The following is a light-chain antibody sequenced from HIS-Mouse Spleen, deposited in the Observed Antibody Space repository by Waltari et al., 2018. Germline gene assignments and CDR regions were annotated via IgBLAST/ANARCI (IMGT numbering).Light chain of an antibody. CDR1: QDISNY. V-gene: IGKV1-33*01. J-gene: IGKJ3*01. CDR2: DAS. Sequence: DIQMTQSPSSLSASVGDRVTITCQASQDISNYLNWYQQKPGKAPKLLIYDASNLETGVPSRFSGSGSGIDFTFTISSLQPEDIATYYCQQYDNLRVTFGPGTKVDIK. CDR3: QQYDNLRVT.